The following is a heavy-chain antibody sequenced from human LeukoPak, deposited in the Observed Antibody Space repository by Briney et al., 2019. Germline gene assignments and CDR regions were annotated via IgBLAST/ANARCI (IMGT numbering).Heavy chain of an antibody. J-gene: IGHJ4*02. CDR2: INSDGKST. CDR1: GFTFSSYW. Sequence: SGGSLRLSCAASGFTFSSYWMHWVRQAPGRGPVWVSRINSDGKSTDYADYVKGRFTISRDNAKNTPYLEMNNLRADDTAVYYCARSRGSYFDSWGQGTLVSVSS. D-gene: IGHD3-16*01. CDR3: ARSRGSYFDS. V-gene: IGHV3-74*01.